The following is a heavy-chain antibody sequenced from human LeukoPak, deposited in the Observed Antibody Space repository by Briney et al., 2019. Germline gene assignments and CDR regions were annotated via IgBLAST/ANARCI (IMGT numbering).Heavy chain of an antibody. CDR3: ARDYDILTGSYDY. CDR2: ISSSSSYI. CDR1: GFTFSSYS. D-gene: IGHD3-9*01. Sequence: GGSLRLSCAASGFTFSSYSMNWVRQAPGKGLEWVSSISSSSSYIYYADSVKGRFTISRDNAKNSLYLQMNSLRAEDTAVYYCARDYDILTGSYDYWGQGTLVTVSS. J-gene: IGHJ4*02. V-gene: IGHV3-21*01.